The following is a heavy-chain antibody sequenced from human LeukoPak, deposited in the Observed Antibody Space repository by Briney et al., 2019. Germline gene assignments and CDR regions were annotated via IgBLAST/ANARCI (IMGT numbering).Heavy chain of an antibody. V-gene: IGHV1-2*02. CDR3: ARVVVGANYWFDP. Sequence: ASVRVSCKASGYTFTGYYMHWVRQAPGQGLEWMGWINPNSGGTNYAQKFQGRVTMTRDTSISTAYMELSRLRSDDTAVYYCARVVVGANYWFDPWGQGTLVTVSS. D-gene: IGHD1-26*01. CDR2: INPNSGGT. J-gene: IGHJ5*02. CDR1: GYTFTGYY.